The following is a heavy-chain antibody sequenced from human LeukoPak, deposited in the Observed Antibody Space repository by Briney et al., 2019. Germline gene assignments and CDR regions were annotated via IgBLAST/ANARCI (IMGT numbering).Heavy chain of an antibody. CDR2: ITTSGSNT. V-gene: IGHV3-23*01. CDR1: GFTFSSSA. D-gene: IGHD2/OR15-2a*01. CDR3: AKRLESGADYYDY. J-gene: IGHJ4*02. Sequence: GGSLRLSCAASGFTFSSSAMSWVRQAPGKGLEWASAITTSGSNTFYADSVRGRFTISRDNSKNTLYLQMNSLRAEDTAVYYCAKRLESGADYYDYWGQGTLVTVSS.